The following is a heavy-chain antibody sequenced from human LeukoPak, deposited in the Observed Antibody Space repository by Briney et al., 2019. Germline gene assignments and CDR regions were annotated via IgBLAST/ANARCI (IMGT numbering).Heavy chain of an antibody. CDR3: ARVPIVTYSSLYGAFDI. D-gene: IGHD6-13*01. CDR2: IYTSGST. V-gene: IGHV4-4*07. Sequence: SETLSLTCTVSGGSISSYYWSWIRQPAGKGLEWIGRIYTSGSTNYNPSLKSRVTISVDTSKNQFSLKLSSVTAADTAVYYCARVPIVTYSSLYGAFDIWGQGTMVTVSS. CDR1: GGSISSYY. J-gene: IGHJ3*02.